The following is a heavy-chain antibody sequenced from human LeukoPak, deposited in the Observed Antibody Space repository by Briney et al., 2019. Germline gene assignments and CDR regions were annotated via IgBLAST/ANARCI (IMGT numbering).Heavy chain of an antibody. D-gene: IGHD1-26*01. Sequence: ASVKVSCKVSGYTLTELSMHWVRQAPGKGLEWMGDFDPEDGETIYAQKFQGRVTMTEDTSTDTAYMELSSLRSEDTTVYYCATELVGATTFVAEYFQHWGQGTLVTVSS. J-gene: IGHJ1*01. CDR3: ATELVGATTFVAEYFQH. V-gene: IGHV1-24*01. CDR1: GYTLTELS. CDR2: FDPEDGET.